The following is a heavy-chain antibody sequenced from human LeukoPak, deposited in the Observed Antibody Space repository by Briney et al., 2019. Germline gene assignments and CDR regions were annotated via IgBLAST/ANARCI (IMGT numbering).Heavy chain of an antibody. D-gene: IGHD1-26*01. CDR1: GYTFTGYY. Sequence: GASVKVSCKASGYTFTGYYMHWVRQAPGQGLDGLGWINPNSGGTNYAQKFQGRVIMTRDTSISTAHMELSRLRSDNTAVYYCARELTQSGSYYGDFDYWGQGTLVTVSS. CDR2: INPNSGGT. CDR3: ARELTQSGSYYGDFDY. J-gene: IGHJ4*02. V-gene: IGHV1-2*02.